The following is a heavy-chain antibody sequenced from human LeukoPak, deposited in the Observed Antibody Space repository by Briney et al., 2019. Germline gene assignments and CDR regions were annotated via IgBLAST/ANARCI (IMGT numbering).Heavy chain of an antibody. Sequence: ASVKVSCKASGYTFTGYYMHWVRQAPGQGLEWMGWINPNSGGTNYAQKFQGRVTMTRDTSISTAYMELSRLRSDDTAVYYRARALNWNPSIKYWGQGTLVTVSS. CDR3: ARALNWNPSIKY. CDR2: INPNSGGT. D-gene: IGHD1-20*01. V-gene: IGHV1-2*02. J-gene: IGHJ4*02. CDR1: GYTFTGYY.